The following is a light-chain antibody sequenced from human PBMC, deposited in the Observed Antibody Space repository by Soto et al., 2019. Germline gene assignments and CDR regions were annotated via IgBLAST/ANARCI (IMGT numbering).Light chain of an antibody. CDR1: QSVSNNY. V-gene: IGKV3-20*01. CDR3: QQYGTSGT. Sequence: EILLTQSPGTLSLSPGERATLSCRASQSVSNNYLAWYKQKPGQAPRLLIYGASNRATGIPDRLSGSGSGTDFTLTISRLAPEDSAVYYCQQYGTSGTFGQGTKVDIK. J-gene: IGKJ1*01. CDR2: GAS.